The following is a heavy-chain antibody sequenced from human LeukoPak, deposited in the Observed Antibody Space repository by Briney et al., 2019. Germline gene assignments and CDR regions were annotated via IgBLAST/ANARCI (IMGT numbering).Heavy chain of an antibody. D-gene: IGHD2/OR15-2a*01. Sequence: GGSLRLSCATYGFTFSPYWMHWVRQVPGKGLVWVSRINSDGSVFYADSVKGRFIISRDNAKNTLYLQMNSLRAEDTAVYYCARDFTYGLDQWGQGTLVTVSS. CDR1: GFTFSPYW. V-gene: IGHV3-74*01. CDR2: INSDGSV. CDR3: ARDFTYGLDQ. J-gene: IGHJ4*02.